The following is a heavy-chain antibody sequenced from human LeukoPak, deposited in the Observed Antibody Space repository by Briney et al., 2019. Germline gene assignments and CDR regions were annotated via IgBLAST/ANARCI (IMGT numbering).Heavy chain of an antibody. CDR1: GGPISSYY. J-gene: IGHJ4*02. D-gene: IGHD3-22*01. V-gene: IGHV4-59*08. CDR3: ASTYYYDSSGPQRADY. Sequence: PSETLSLTCTVSGGPISSYYWSWIRQPPGKGLEWIGYIYYSGSTNYNPSLKSRVTISVDTSKNQFSLKLSSVTAADTAVYYCASTYYYDSSGPQRADYWGQGTLVTVSS. CDR2: IYYSGST.